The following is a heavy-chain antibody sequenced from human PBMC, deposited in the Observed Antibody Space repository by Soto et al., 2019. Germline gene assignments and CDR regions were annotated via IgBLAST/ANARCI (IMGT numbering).Heavy chain of an antibody. CDR3: AHRGYGDYPRDNWFDP. D-gene: IGHD4-17*01. V-gene: IGHV2-5*01. CDR2: IYWNDDK. Sequence: QITLKESGPTLVKPTQTLTLNCTFSGVSLTTGGVGVGWIRQPPGKALEWLAVIYWNDDKRYNPSLETRLTITKDTSKNQVVLTMTNMDPVDTATYYCAHRGYGDYPRDNWFDPWGQGTLVTVSS. J-gene: IGHJ5*02. CDR1: GVSLTTGGVG.